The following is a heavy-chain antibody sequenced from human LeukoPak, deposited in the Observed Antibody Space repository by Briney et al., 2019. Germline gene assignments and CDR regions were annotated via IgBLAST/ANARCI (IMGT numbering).Heavy chain of an antibody. CDR3: ANSQRSYDSSGYYYHDY. J-gene: IGHJ4*02. CDR2: ISGSGGST. V-gene: IGHV3-23*01. D-gene: IGHD3-22*01. Sequence: GGSLRLSCAAPGFTFSSYAMSWVRQAPGKGLEWVSAISGSGGSTYYADSVKGRFTISRDNSKNTLYLQMNSLRAEGTAVYYCANSQRSYDSSGYYYHDYWGQGTLVTVSS. CDR1: GFTFSSYA.